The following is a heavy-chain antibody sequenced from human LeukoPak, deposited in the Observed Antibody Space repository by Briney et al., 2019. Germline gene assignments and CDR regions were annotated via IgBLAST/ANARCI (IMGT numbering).Heavy chain of an antibody. CDR3: AFSMVRGRHYRYV. CDR1: GGSFSGYY. Sequence: PSETLSHTCAGYGGSFSGYYWSWIRQPPGKGVEWVGEINHSGSTNYNPSLKSRVPISVDTSKNQLSLMLSAVTAANTPTSYCAFSMVRGRHYRYVWGKGTRVSVSS. CDR2: INHSGST. V-gene: IGHV4-34*01. D-gene: IGHD3-10*01. J-gene: IGHJ6*03.